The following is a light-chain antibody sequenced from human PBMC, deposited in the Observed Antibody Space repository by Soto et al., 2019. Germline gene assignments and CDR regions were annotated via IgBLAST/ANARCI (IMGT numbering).Light chain of an antibody. Sequence: DIPMTQSPSSLSAFVGDTVTITCRASQDISNFLAWYQQKPGKVPKLLIYAASTLQSGVPSRFSGSGSGTDFTLTISSLQPEDVATYSCQKCKIAPFTFGGGTKVEMK. CDR3: QKCKIAPFT. CDR1: QDISNF. CDR2: AAS. V-gene: IGKV1-27*01. J-gene: IGKJ4*01.